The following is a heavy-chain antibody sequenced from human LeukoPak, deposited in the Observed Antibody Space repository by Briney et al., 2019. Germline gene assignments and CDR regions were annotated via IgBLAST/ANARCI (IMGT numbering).Heavy chain of an antibody. D-gene: IGHD3-10*01. Sequence: SVKVSCEASGGTFSTYACSWVRQAPGQGPEWMGGIIPIFGTPRYAAKYQGRVTFSAHSSTTTVYMEVNSMRSDDTAVYYCATDNYGSGSYYECFDIWGQGTMVT. V-gene: IGHV1-69*13. CDR3: ATDNYGSGSYYECFDI. J-gene: IGHJ3*02. CDR1: GGTFSTYA. CDR2: IIPIFGTP.